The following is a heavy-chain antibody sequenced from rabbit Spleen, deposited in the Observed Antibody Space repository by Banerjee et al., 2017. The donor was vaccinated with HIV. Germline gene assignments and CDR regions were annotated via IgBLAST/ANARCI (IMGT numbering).Heavy chain of an antibody. CDR2: IEVGSSGFT. D-gene: IGHD1-1*01. Sequence: QEQLEESGGGLVKPGASLTLTCTASGVSFSFSSYMCWVRQAPGKGLEWIACIEVGSSGFTYFATWAKGRFTISKTSSTTVTLQVTRLTAADTATYFCARGRSSGSYDLYGMDLWGPGTLVTVS. CDR1: GVSFSFSSY. V-gene: IGHV1S45*01. J-gene: IGHJ6*01. CDR3: ARGRSSGSYDLYGMDL.